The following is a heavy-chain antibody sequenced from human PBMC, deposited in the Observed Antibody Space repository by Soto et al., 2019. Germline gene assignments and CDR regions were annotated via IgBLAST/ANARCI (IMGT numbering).Heavy chain of an antibody. D-gene: IGHD4-17*01. Sequence: GGSLRLSCAASGFTFSSYWMHWVRQAPGKGLVWVSRINSDGSSTSYADSVKGRFTISRDNAKNTLYLQMNSLRAEDTAVYYWARQTTDNWFDPWGQGTLVTVSS. CDR1: GFTFSSYW. CDR2: INSDGSST. J-gene: IGHJ5*02. CDR3: ARQTTDNWFDP. V-gene: IGHV3-74*01.